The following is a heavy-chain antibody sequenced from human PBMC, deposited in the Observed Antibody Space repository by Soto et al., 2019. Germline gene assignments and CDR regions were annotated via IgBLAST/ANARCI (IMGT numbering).Heavy chain of an antibody. Sequence: LRLSCAASGFTFSSYGMHWVRQAPGKGLEWVAVISYDGSNKYYADSVKGRFTISRDNSKNTLYLQMNSLRAEDTAVYYCAKLLIAVAGKGDYWGQGTLVTVSS. V-gene: IGHV3-30*18. D-gene: IGHD6-19*01. CDR2: ISYDGSNK. J-gene: IGHJ4*02. CDR3: AKLLIAVAGKGDY. CDR1: GFTFSSYG.